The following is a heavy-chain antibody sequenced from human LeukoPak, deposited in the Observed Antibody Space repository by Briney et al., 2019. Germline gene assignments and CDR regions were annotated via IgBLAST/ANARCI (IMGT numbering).Heavy chain of an antibody. CDR1: GFTFSSYA. D-gene: IGHD2-2*01. J-gene: IGHJ5*02. CDR2: ISSSGSTI. V-gene: IGHV3-48*03. Sequence: GGSLRLSCAASGFTFSSYAMNWVRQAPGKGLEWVSYISSSGSTIYYADSVKGRFAISRDNAKNSLYLQMNSLRAEDTAVYYCALGGYCSSTSCYRNWFDPWGQGTLVTVSS. CDR3: ALGGYCSSTSCYRNWFDP.